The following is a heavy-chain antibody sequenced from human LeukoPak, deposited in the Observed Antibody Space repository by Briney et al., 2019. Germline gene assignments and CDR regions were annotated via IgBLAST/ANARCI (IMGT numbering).Heavy chain of an antibody. Sequence: SETLSLTCAVYGGSFSGYYWSWIRQPPGKGLEWIGEINHSGSTNYNPSLKSRVTISVDTSKNQFSLKLSSVTAADTAVYYCARVYSGYLFDYWGQGTLVTVSS. CDR1: GGSFSGYY. D-gene: IGHD5-12*01. V-gene: IGHV4-34*01. CDR3: ARVYSGYLFDY. J-gene: IGHJ4*02. CDR2: INHSGST.